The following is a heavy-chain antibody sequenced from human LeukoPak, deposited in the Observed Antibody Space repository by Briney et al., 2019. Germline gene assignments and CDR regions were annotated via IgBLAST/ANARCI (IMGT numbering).Heavy chain of an antibody. V-gene: IGHV4-39*01. CDR3: AGQKCSHISCPFDY. D-gene: IGHD2-21*01. CDR2: IYYNGNT. CDR1: GDSVRSTSYY. Sequence: SETLSLTCTVSGDSVRSTSYYWAWIRQPPGKGLEWTATIYYNGNTYYNPSLKSRVSISVDTSKDQFSLKLSSVTAADTAVYYCAGQKCSHISCPFDYWGQGTLVTVSP. J-gene: IGHJ4*02.